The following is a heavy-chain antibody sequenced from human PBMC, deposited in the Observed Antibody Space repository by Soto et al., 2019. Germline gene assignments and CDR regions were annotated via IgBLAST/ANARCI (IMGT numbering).Heavy chain of an antibody. CDR3: AKNGQPPYYYYGLDV. CDR1: GYTFTRYG. D-gene: IGHD2-8*01. J-gene: IGHJ6*02. V-gene: IGHV1-18*01. CDR2: ISGYTGDT. Sequence: ASVKVSCKASGYTFTRYGISWVRQAPGQGLEWMGWISGYTGDTNYAREFQGRVSMTIDTSTTTAYMELRSLTSDDTAVYYCAKNGQPPYYYYGLDVWGQGTKVTVSS.